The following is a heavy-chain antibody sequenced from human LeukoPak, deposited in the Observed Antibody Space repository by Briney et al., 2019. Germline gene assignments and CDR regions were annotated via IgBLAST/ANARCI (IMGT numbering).Heavy chain of an antibody. CDR2: IYYSGST. CDR3: AKVTYYYVRHFDY. J-gene: IGHJ4*02. CDR1: GGSISSSNYY. D-gene: IGHD3-10*02. Sequence: SETLSLTCTVSGGSISSSNYYWNWIRQPPGKGLEWIGYIYYSGSTNYSPSLKSRVAISVGTSKNQFSLKLSSVTAADTAVYYCAKVTYYYVRHFDYWGQGTLVTVSS. V-gene: IGHV4-61*01.